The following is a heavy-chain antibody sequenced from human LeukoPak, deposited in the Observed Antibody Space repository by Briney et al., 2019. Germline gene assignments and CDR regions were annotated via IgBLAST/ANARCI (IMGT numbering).Heavy chain of an antibody. CDR2: ISSNGGST. CDR3: ARDRGIVVLPAAMDV. J-gene: IGHJ6*04. Sequence: GGSLRLSCAASGFTFSSYAMHWVRQAPGKGLEYVSAISSNGGSTYYANSVKGGFTISRDNSKNTLYLQMGSLRAEDMAVYYCARDRGIVVLPAAMDVWGKGTTVTVSS. V-gene: IGHV3-64*01. CDR1: GFTFSSYA. D-gene: IGHD2-2*01.